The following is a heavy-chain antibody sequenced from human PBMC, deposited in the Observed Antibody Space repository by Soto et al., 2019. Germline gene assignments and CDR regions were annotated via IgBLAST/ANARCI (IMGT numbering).Heavy chain of an antibody. CDR2: IKQDGSEK. Sequence: EVPLVESGGGLVQPGGSLRLSCAASGFTFSSYWMSWVRQAPGKGLEWVANIKQDGSEKYYVESVKGRFTISRDNAKNSLYLQMNSLRDEDTAVYYCARAYGGNSMYRYFDLWGRGTLVTVSS. J-gene: IGHJ2*01. D-gene: IGHD4-17*01. CDR1: GFTFSSYW. CDR3: ARAYGGNSMYRYFDL. V-gene: IGHV3-7*01.